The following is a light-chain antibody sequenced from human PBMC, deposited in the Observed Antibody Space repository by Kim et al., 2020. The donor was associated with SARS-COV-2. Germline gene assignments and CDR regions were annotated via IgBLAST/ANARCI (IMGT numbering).Light chain of an antibody. Sequence: GQSITISRTGSSSVVWSYDRVSWYQQPPDKAPRLIIYQDYNRPSGVSNRFSGSKSGNTASLTISGLQAEDEADYYCCSYTNTNTWIFGGGTQLTVL. V-gene: IGLV2-14*02. CDR2: QDY. CDR3: CSYTNTNTWI. CDR1: SSVVWSYDR. J-gene: IGLJ2*01.